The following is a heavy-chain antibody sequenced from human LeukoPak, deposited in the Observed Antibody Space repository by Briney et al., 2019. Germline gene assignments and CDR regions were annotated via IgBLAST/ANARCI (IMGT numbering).Heavy chain of an antibody. CDR3: ARQQNRGYGLPFDY. J-gene: IGHJ4*02. Sequence: SETLSLTCTVSGGSISSSSYYWGWFRQPPGKGLEWIGSIYYSGNTYYNPSLKSRVTISVDTSKNQFSLKLSSVTAADTAVYYCARQQNRGYGLPFDYWGQGTLVTVSS. CDR1: GGSISSSSYY. CDR2: IYYSGNT. D-gene: IGHD5-12*01. V-gene: IGHV4-39*01.